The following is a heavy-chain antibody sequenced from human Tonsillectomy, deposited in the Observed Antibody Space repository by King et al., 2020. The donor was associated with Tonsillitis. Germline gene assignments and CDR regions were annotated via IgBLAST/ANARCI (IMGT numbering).Heavy chain of an antibody. CDR3: VKDRSGSYTTSFDY. D-gene: IGHD3-10*01. V-gene: IGHV3-30*02. CDR2: IRSDGSNK. Sequence: VQLVESGGGVVQPGGSLRLSCTASRFTFTRDMHWVRQAPGKGLEWVASIRSDGSNKYYGDSVKGRFTISRDNSKNTLFLQMNSLRAEDTALYHCVKDRSGSYTTSFDYRGQGTLVTVSS. J-gene: IGHJ4*02. CDR1: RFTFTRD.